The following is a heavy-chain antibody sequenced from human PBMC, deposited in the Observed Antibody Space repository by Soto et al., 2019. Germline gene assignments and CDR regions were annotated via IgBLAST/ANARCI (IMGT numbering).Heavy chain of an antibody. CDR1: GFTFSSYA. CDR2: ISYDGSNK. J-gene: IGHJ6*02. Sequence: GGSLRLSCAASGFTFSSYAMHWVRQAPGKGLEWVAVISYDGSNKYYADSVKGRFTISRDNSKNTLYLQMNSLRAEDTAVYYCARDGKVVTVTTYDYYYYGMDVWGQGTTVTVSS. D-gene: IGHD4-4*01. V-gene: IGHV3-30-3*01. CDR3: ARDGKVVTVTTYDYYYYGMDV.